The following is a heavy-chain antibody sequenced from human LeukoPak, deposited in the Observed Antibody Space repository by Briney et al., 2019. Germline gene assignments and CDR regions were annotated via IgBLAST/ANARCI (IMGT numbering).Heavy chain of an antibody. CDR2: IYSGGRT. CDR3: AREGYSSGWFRL. V-gene: IGHV3-53*01. Sequence: GGSLRLSCAVSGFNVSSNYMSWVRQAPGKGLEWVSVIYSGGRTYYADPVKGRFTISRDNSKNTVYLQMNSLRAEDTAVYYCAREGYSSGWFRLWGQGTLVTVSS. J-gene: IGHJ5*02. D-gene: IGHD6-19*01. CDR1: GFNVSSNY.